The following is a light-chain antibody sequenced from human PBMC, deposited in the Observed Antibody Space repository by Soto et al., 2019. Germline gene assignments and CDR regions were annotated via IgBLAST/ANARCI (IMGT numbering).Light chain of an antibody. J-gene: IGKJ4*01. V-gene: IGKV3-11*01. CDR1: QSVSRY. Sequence: TKSPATLSLSPGERATLSCRASQSVSRYLAWYQQRPGQAPRLLIYDASNRATGTPARFSGSGSGTDFTLTISSLEPEDSAVYSSEQRYLWLSFGGGTKVDI. CDR2: DAS. CDR3: EQRYLWLS.